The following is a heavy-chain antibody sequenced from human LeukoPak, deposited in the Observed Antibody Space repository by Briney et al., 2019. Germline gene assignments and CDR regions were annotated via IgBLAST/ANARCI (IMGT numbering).Heavy chain of an antibody. D-gene: IGHD2-2*01. CDR2: ISGSGGST. CDR1: GFTFSSYA. Sequence: GGSLRLSWAASGFTFSSYAMSWVRQAPGKGLEWVSAISGSGGSTYYADSVRGRFTISRDNSKNTLYLQMNSLRAEDTAVYYCAKGVPYQLATFFDYWGQGTLVTVSS. V-gene: IGHV3-23*01. J-gene: IGHJ4*02. CDR3: AKGVPYQLATFFDY.